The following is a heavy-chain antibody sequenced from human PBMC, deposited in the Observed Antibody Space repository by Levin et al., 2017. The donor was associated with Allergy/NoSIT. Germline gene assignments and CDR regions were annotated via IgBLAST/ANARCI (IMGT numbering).Heavy chain of an antibody. D-gene: IGHD6-6*01. J-gene: IGHJ5*02. Sequence: SETLSLTCTVSGGSISSYYWSWIRQPPGKGLEWIGYIYYSGSTNYNPSLKSRVTISVDTSKNQFSLKLSSVTAADTAVYYCARPMVEYSSSGPGFWFDPWGQGTLVTVSS. CDR1: GGSISSYY. CDR3: ARPMVEYSSSGPGFWFDP. V-gene: IGHV4-59*01. CDR2: IYYSGST.